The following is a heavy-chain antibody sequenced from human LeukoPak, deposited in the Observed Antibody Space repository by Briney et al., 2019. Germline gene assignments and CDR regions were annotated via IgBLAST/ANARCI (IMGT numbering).Heavy chain of an antibody. D-gene: IGHD3-3*01. J-gene: IGHJ4*02. V-gene: IGHV3-21*01. CDR1: GFTFSSYS. Sequence: GGSLRLSCAASGFTFSSYSMNWVRQAPGKGLEWVSSISSSSSHIYYADSVRGRFTISRDNAKNSVYLEMNSLRADDTAVYYCARSARLMKGVVEVTALDDWGQGTLVTVSS. CDR2: ISSSSSHI. CDR3: ARSARLMKGVVEVTALDD.